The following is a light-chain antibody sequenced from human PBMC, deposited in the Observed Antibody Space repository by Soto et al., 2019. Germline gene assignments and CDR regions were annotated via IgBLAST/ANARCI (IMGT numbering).Light chain of an antibody. CDR1: SSDVGGYNY. J-gene: IGLJ3*02. CDR2: EVT. Sequence: QSALTQPASVSGSPGQSITISCIGTSSDVGGYNYVSWYQHHPGKVPKLMIYEVTNRPSGVSYRFSGSKSGNTASLTISGLQAEDEAKYYCSSFRTGSTLVVFGGGTKVTVL. CDR3: SSFRTGSTLVV. V-gene: IGLV2-14*01.